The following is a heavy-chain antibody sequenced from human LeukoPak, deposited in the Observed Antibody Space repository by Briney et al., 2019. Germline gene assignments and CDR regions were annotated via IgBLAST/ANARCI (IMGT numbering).Heavy chain of an antibody. CDR2: INPSGGST. J-gene: IGHJ3*02. D-gene: IGHD1-26*01. CDR1: GYTFTSYY. Sequence: ASVKVSCKASGYTFTSYYMHWVRQAPGQGLEWMGIINPSGGSTSYAQKFQGRVTMTRDMSTSTVYMELSSLRSDDTAVYYCARVGKVGAFDIWGQGTMVTVSS. V-gene: IGHV1-46*01. CDR3: ARVGKVGAFDI.